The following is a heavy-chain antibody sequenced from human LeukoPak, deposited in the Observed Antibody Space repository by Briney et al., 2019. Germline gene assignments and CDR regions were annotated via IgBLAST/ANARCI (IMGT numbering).Heavy chain of an antibody. Sequence: GGSLRLFCAASGFTFTNAWMTWVRQAPGKGLEWVGRLKSKTHDETTDYAAPVKGRFTISRDDSKNTVYLQMNSLKTEDTAVYYCTIGAYYYGSDSYRGYYFDYWGQGTLVTVSS. D-gene: IGHD3-10*01. CDR1: GFTFTNAW. V-gene: IGHV3-15*01. J-gene: IGHJ4*02. CDR3: TIGAYYYGSDSYRGYYFDY. CDR2: LKSKTHDETT.